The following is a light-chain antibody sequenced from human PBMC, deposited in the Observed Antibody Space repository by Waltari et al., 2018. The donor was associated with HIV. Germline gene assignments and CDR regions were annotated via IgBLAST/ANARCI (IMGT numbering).Light chain of an antibody. Sequence: EIVLPQSPGTLSLSPGDRATLSCRASQSVSSCYLAWYQQKPGQAPRLLIYGASSRATGIPDRFSGSGSGTDFTLTISRLEPEDFAVYYCQQFGSSPPYTFGQGTKLEIK. CDR3: QQFGSSPPYT. CDR2: GAS. J-gene: IGKJ2*01. CDR1: QSVSSCY. V-gene: IGKV3-20*01.